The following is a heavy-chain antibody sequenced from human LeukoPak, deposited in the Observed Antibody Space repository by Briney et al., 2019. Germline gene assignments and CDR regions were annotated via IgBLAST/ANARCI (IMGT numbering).Heavy chain of an antibody. Sequence: ASVKVSCKASGYTFTSYDIKWVRQATGQGLEWMGWMNPNSGNTGYAQKFQGRVTMTRNTSISTAYMELSSLRSEDTAVYYCARAVVVVAAHFDYWGQGTLVTVSS. CDR1: GYTFTSYD. V-gene: IGHV1-8*01. CDR3: ARAVVVVAAHFDY. CDR2: MNPNSGNT. D-gene: IGHD2-15*01. J-gene: IGHJ4*02.